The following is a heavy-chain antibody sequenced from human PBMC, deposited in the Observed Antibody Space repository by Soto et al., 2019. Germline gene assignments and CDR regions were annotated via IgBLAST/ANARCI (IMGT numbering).Heavy chain of an antibody. V-gene: IGHV3-23*01. Sequence: PGGSLRLSCAASGFTFSSYAMSWVRQAPGKGLEWVSAISGSGGSTYYADSVKGRFTISRDNSKNTLYLQMNSLRAEDTAVYYCAKAHQISIAAAGTLYNWFDPWGQGTLVTVSS. D-gene: IGHD6-13*01. J-gene: IGHJ5*02. CDR2: ISGSGGST. CDR3: AKAHQISIAAAGTLYNWFDP. CDR1: GFTFSSYA.